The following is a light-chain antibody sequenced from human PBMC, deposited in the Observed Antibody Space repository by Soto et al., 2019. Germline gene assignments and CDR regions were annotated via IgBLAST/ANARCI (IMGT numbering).Light chain of an antibody. J-gene: IGKJ1*01. Sequence: DIQMTQSPSSLSASVGDRVTITCRATQGIRNDLGWYQQKPGKAPKRLIYKASTLKSGVPSRFSGSGSGTEFTLTISSLQPDDFATYYCQHYNSYSEALGQGTKVDIK. V-gene: IGKV1-17*01. CDR1: QGIRND. CDR2: KAS. CDR3: QHYNSYSEA.